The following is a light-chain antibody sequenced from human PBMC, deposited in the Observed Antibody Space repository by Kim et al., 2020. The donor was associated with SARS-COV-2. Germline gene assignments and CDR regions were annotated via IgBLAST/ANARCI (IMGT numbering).Light chain of an antibody. CDR1: SSDVGGYDY. J-gene: IGLJ2*01. CDR3: SSYASINSVI. V-gene: IGLV2-14*03. Sequence: GQSITISCTGTSSDVGGYDYVSWYQQHPGKAPKLVIYDVTKRPSGVSNRFSGSKSGNTASLTISGLQAEDEADFYCSSYASINSVIFGGGTKLTVL. CDR2: DVT.